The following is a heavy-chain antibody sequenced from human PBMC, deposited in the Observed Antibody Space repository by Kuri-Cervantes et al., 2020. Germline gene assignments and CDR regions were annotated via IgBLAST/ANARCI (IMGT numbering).Heavy chain of an antibody. CDR1: GFTFSSYA. V-gene: IGHV3-30-3*01. Sequence: GGSLRLSCAASGFTFSSYAMHWVRQAPGKGLEWVAVIPYDGSNKYYADSVKGRFTISRDNSKNTLYLQMNSLRAEDTAVYYCARDRRDVVVVAATGTYYYYGMDVWGQGTTVTVSS. CDR3: ARDRRDVVVVAATGTYYYYGMDV. D-gene: IGHD2-15*01. CDR2: IPYDGSNK. J-gene: IGHJ6*02.